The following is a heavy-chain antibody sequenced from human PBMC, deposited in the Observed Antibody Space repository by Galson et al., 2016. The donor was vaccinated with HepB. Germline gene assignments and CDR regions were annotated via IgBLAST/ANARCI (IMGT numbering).Heavy chain of an antibody. J-gene: IGHJ3*02. V-gene: IGHV1-18*04. D-gene: IGHD2-21*01. CDR3: VRDVGGYSWDAFNI. Sequence: SVKVSCEASGYTFTSYGISWVRQAPGQGLEWMGWISAYNGHTNYAQKLQGRVTMTTDTSTSTAYMDLRSLRSDDTAVYYCVRDVGGYSWDAFNIWGQGTMVTVSS. CDR2: ISAYNGHT. CDR1: GYTFTSYG.